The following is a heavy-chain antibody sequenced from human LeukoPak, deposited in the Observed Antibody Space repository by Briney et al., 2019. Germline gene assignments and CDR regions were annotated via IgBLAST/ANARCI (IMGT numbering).Heavy chain of an antibody. CDR1: GFPFSTYA. D-gene: IGHD4-17*01. Sequence: GGSLRLSCAASGFPFSTYAMSWVRQAPGKGLEWASVISGSGGDTYYADSVKGRFTISGDNSKNTVYLQMNSLRAGDTALYYCAKGGVYGDYYFDYWGQGTLVTVSS. CDR2: ISGSGGDT. V-gene: IGHV3-23*01. CDR3: AKGGVYGDYYFDY. J-gene: IGHJ4*02.